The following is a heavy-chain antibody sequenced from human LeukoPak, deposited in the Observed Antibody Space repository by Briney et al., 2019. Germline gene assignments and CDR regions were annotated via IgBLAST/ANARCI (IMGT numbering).Heavy chain of an antibody. CDR1: GGSISSGSYS. Sequence: SETLSLTCTVSGGSISSGSYSWSWIRQPAGKGLEWIGRIYTSGSTNYNPSLKSRVTISVDTSKNQFSLKLSSVTAADTAVYYCATLNDSSGYFDAFDIWGQGTMVTVSS. CDR3: ATLNDSSGYFDAFDI. CDR2: IYTSGST. V-gene: IGHV4-61*02. D-gene: IGHD3-22*01. J-gene: IGHJ3*02.